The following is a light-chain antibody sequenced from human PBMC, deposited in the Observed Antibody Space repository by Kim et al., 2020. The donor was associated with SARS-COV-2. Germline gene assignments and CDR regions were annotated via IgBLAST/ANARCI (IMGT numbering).Light chain of an antibody. CDR2: DVS. CDR3: SSYTSSSPYV. V-gene: IGLV2-14*03. Sequence: GQSITISCTGTGSDVGGYNYVSWYQQHPGKAPKLMIYDVSNRPSGVSNRFSGSKSGNTASLTISGLQAEDEADYYCSSYTSSSPYVFGTGTKVTVL. J-gene: IGLJ1*01. CDR1: GSDVGGYNY.